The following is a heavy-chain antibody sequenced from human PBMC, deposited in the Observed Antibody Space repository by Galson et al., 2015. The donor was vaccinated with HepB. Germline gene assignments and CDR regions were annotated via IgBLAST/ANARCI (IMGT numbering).Heavy chain of an antibody. V-gene: IGHV1-8*01. D-gene: IGHD2-15*01. CDR3: ARGIWGEALDI. CDR2: MNPNSDNT. CDR1: GYTFTSYD. J-gene: IGHJ3*02. Sequence: SVKVSCKASGYTFTSYDINWVRQATGQGLEWMGWMNPNSDNTGYAQKFQGRVTMTRNTSIGTAYMELSSLRSADTAVYYCARGIWGEALDIWGQGTMVTVSS.